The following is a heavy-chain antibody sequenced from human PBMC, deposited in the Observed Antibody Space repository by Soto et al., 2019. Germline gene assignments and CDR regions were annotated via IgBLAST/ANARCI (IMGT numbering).Heavy chain of an antibody. Sequence: EVQLVESGGGLVKPGGSLRLSCAASGFSFSNAWMHWVRQAPGKGLEWVGRIKRETDGGAAEYAPPVEGRFSISRDDSTSTLYLQMNSLKIEDTAVCSGLQTHMDAGRDYWGQGALVTVSS. CDR3: LQTHMDAGRDY. V-gene: IGHV3-15*07. J-gene: IGHJ4*02. CDR2: IKRETDGGAA. D-gene: IGHD2-2*03. CDR1: GFSFSNAW.